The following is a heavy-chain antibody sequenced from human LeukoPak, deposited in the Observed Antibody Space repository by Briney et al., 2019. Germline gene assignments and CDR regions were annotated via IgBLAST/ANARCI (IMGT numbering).Heavy chain of an antibody. D-gene: IGHD3-22*01. V-gene: IGHV4-34*01. CDR3: ARVSYYDSSGNRGAFDY. CDR2: INHSGST. Sequence: SETLSLTCAVYGGSFSGYYWSWIRQPPGKGLEWIGEINHSGSTNYNPSLKSRVTISVDKSKNQFSLKLSSVTVADTAVYYCARVSYYDSSGNRGAFDYWGQGTLVTVSS. J-gene: IGHJ4*02. CDR1: GGSFSGYY.